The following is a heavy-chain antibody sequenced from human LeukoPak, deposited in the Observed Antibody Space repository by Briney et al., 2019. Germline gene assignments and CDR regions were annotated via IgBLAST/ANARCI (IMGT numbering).Heavy chain of an antibody. CDR3: ARRVFGAAATGFGWFDP. Sequence: ASETLSLTCTVSGGSTSTYYWSWIRQPPGKGLEYIGYIYSSGAPNYNPSLKSRVTISLDTSKTLFSLNLRSVTAADTAVYYCARRVFGAAATGFGWFDPWGQGTLVTVPS. CDR2: IYSSGAP. D-gene: IGHD6-13*01. V-gene: IGHV4-4*09. J-gene: IGHJ5*02. CDR1: GGSTSTYY.